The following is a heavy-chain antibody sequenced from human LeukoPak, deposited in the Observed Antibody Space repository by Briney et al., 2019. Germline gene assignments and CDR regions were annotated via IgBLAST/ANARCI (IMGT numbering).Heavy chain of an antibody. V-gene: IGHV1-69*05. Sequence: GASVKVSCKASGGTFSSYAISWVRQAPGQGLEWMGGIIPIFGTANYAQKFQGRVTITTDESTSTAYMELSSLRSEDTAVYYCAITYSSVAFDYWGQGTLVTVSS. CDR1: GGTFSSYA. CDR2: IIPIFGTA. CDR3: AITYSSVAFDY. D-gene: IGHD6-19*01. J-gene: IGHJ4*02.